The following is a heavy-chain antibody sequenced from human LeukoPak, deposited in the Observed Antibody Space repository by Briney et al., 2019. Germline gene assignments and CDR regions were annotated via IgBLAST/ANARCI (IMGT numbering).Heavy chain of an antibody. CDR2: IYYSGST. J-gene: IGHJ3*02. D-gene: IGHD7-27*01. V-gene: IGHV4-59*01. CDR1: GGSISSYY. CDR3: ARYTPLTGYDAFDI. Sequence: SETLSLTCTVSGGSISSYYWSWIRQPPGKGLEWIGYIYYSGSTNYNPSLKSRVTISVDTSKNQSSLKLSSVTAADTAVYYCARYTPLTGYDAFDIWGQGTMVTVSS.